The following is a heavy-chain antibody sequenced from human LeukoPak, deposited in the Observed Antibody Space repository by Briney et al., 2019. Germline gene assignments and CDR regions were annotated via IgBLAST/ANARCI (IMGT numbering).Heavy chain of an antibody. J-gene: IGHJ4*02. CDR3: AKPTYDVLTGWYYFDY. CDR2: ISGSGGST. D-gene: IGHD3-9*01. Sequence: GGSLRLSCVASGFTFSSYAMSWVRQAPGKGLEWVSAISGSGGSTYYADSVKGRFTISRDNSKNTLYLQMNSLRAEDTAVYYCAKPTYDVLTGWYYFDYWGQGSLATVSS. V-gene: IGHV3-23*01. CDR1: GFTFSSYA.